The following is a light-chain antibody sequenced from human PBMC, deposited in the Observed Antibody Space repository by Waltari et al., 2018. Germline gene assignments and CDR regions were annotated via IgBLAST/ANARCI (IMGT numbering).Light chain of an antibody. CDR2: EVS. J-gene: IGLJ2*01. Sequence: QSALTQNASVSGSHGQSITITCTGTSSDVGSSEFVSWYQQYPGKASKLLIYEVSDRPSGISSRFSGSKSGNTASWTIYGLQAEDEGDYYCTSYTISATLVFGAGTKLTVL. CDR1: SSDVGSSEF. V-gene: IGLV2-14*01. CDR3: TSYTISATLV.